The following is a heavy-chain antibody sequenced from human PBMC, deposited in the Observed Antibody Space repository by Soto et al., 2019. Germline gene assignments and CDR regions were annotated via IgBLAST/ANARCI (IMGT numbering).Heavy chain of an antibody. J-gene: IGHJ4*02. CDR1: GFTFSSYS. Sequence: EVQLVESGGGLVKPGGSLRLSCAASGFTFSSYSMNWVRQAPGKGLEWVSSISSSSSYIYYADSVKGRFTISRDNAKNSLDLQMHSLSAEDTAVYYCARAHPNIVVVVAATPDYWGQGTLVTVSS. V-gene: IGHV3-21*01. D-gene: IGHD2-15*01. CDR3: ARAHPNIVVVVAATPDY. CDR2: ISSSSSYI.